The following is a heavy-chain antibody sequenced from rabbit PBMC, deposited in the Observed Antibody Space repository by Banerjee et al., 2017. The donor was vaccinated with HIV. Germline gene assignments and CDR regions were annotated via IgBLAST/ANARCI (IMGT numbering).Heavy chain of an antibody. D-gene: IGHD6-1*01. Sequence: QEQLVESGGGLVTLGGSLTLTCKASGFSFSSGYDMCWVRQAPGKGLEWIGCIYTGSGSAYYASWVNGRFAISLDNAQNTVFLQMTSLTAADTATYFCARFNGYAGYAYATFDLWGPGTLVTVS. CDR3: ARFNGYAGYAYATFDL. CDR1: GFSFSSGYD. V-gene: IGHV1S43*01. CDR2: IYTGSGSA. J-gene: IGHJ4*01.